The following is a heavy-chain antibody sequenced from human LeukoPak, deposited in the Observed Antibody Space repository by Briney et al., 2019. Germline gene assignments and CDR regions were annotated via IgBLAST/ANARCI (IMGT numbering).Heavy chain of an antibody. CDR1: GGTFSSYA. CDR3: AREPSIRTGLDTACEFDY. CDR2: IIPIFGTA. J-gene: IGHJ4*02. D-gene: IGHD5-18*01. Sequence: SVKVSCKASGGTFSSYAISWVRQAPGQGLEWMGGIIPIFGTANYAQKFQGRVTITADESTSTAYMELSSLRSEDTAVYYCAREPSIRTGLDTACEFDYWGQGTLVTVSS. V-gene: IGHV1-69*13.